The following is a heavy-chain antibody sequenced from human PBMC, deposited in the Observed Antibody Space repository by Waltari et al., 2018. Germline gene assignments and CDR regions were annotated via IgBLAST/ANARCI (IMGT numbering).Heavy chain of an antibody. D-gene: IGHD5-18*01. CDR2: IYSGGST. CDR3: ARGLQLWATDAFDI. J-gene: IGHJ3*02. V-gene: IGHV3-53*02. CDR1: GFTVSSNY. Sequence: EVQLVETGGGLIQPGGSLRLSCAASGFTVSSNYMSWVGQAPGKGLEWVSVIYSGGSTYYADSVKGRFTISRDNSKNTLYLQMNSLRAEDTAVYYCARGLQLWATDAFDIWGQGTMVTVSS.